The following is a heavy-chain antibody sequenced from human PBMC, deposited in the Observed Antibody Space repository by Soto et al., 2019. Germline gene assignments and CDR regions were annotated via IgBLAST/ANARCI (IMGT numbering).Heavy chain of an antibody. CDR3: ARSFEL. Sequence: QVQLQESGPGLVKPSETLSLTCTVSGGSVSSGSYYWSWIRQPPGKGLEWIGYIYYSGSTNYNPSLKSRVTISVDTSKNQLSLKLSSVTAADTAVYYSARSFELWGQGTLVTVSS. J-gene: IGHJ4*02. V-gene: IGHV4-61*01. D-gene: IGHD3-9*01. CDR2: IYYSGST. CDR1: GGSVSSGSYY.